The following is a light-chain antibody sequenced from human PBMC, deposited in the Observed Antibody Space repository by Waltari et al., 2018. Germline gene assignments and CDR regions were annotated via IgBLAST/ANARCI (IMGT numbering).Light chain of an antibody. CDR3: QQYNSYSLLT. CDR1: QSISNW. Sequence: DIQMTQSPSTLSASVGDRFTIPCRASQSISNWLAWYQQKPGKAPKLLIYKASTLESWVPSRFSGSGSGTEFTLTISSLQPDDFATYYCQQYNSYSLLTFGGGTKVEIK. CDR2: KAS. J-gene: IGKJ4*01. V-gene: IGKV1-5*03.